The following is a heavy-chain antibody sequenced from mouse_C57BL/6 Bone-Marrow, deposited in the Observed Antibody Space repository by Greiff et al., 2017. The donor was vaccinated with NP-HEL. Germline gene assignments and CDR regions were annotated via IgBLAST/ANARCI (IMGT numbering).Heavy chain of an antibody. V-gene: IGHV5-6*01. CDR3: ARHLLFFY. CDR2: ISSGGSYT. Sequence: EVKLVESGGELVKPGGSLKLSCAASGFTFSSYGMSWVRQTPDKRLEWVATISSGGSYTYYPDSVKGRFTISRDNAKNTLYLQMSSLKSEDTAMYYCARHLLFFYGGQGTLVTVSA. J-gene: IGHJ3*01. CDR1: GFTFSSYG. D-gene: IGHD2-10*01.